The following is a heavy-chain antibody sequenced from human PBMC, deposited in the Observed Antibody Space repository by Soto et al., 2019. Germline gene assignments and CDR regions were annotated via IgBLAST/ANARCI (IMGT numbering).Heavy chain of an antibody. V-gene: IGHV4-31*03. CDR2: IRDGETT. D-gene: IGHD4-4*01. Sequence: PSETLSLTCTVTGGSFSSGGPYWSWLRQHTVKGLEWIGSIRDGETTYYNPSLKSRVNMSMDTSKRQLSLDMRSLTVADTAISFCARGRDYSKKAYWGQGTLVTVSS. CDR3: ARGRDYSKKAY. J-gene: IGHJ4*02. CDR1: GGSFSSGGPY.